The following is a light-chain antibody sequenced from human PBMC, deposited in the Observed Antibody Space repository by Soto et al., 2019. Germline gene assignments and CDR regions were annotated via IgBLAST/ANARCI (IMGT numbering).Light chain of an antibody. J-gene: IGLJ2*01. CDR3: AAWDDSLNGLVV. V-gene: IGLV1-44*01. Sequence: QAVVTQPPSASGTPGQRVTISCSGSSSNIGSNTVNWYQQLPGTAPKLLIYSNNQRPSGVPDRFSGSKSGTSASLAISGLQSADEADYYCAAWDDSLNGLVVFGGGTKLTVL. CDR2: SNN. CDR1: SSNIGSNT.